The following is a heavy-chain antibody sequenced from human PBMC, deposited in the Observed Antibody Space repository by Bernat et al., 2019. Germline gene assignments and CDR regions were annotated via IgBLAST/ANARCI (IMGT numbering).Heavy chain of an antibody. CDR1: GGTFSSYA. V-gene: IGHV1-69*06. Sequence: QVQLVQSGAEVKKPGSSVKVSCKASGGTFSSYAISWVRQAPGQGLEWMGGIIPIFGTANYAQKFQGRVTITADKSTSTAYMELSSLRSEDTAVYYCARGYYYGSGIFRLVSYFDYWGQGTLVTVSS. D-gene: IGHD3-10*01. CDR2: IIPIFGTA. J-gene: IGHJ4*02. CDR3: ARGYYYGSGIFRLVSYFDY.